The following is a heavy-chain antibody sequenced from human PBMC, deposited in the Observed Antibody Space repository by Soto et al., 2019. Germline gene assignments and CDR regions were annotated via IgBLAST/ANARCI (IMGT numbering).Heavy chain of an antibody. D-gene: IGHD3-10*01. CDR1: GFTFSTYW. Sequence: GGSLRLSCAASGFTFSTYWMHWVRQAPGKGLVWVSRINSDGSTTTYADSVKGRFTISRDNAKNTLYLQMNSLGAEDTAIYYCARDYYNAVWNYFDQWGQGTLVTVSS. V-gene: IGHV3-74*03. CDR3: ARDYYNAVWNYFDQ. J-gene: IGHJ4*02. CDR2: INSDGSTT.